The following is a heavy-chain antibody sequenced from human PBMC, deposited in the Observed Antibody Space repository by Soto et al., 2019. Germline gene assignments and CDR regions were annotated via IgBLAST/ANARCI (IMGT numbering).Heavy chain of an antibody. CDR1: TYSVTSYL. Sequence: VESLKISCNRSTYSVTSYLIGWVRQMPGKGLEWMGIIYPGDSDTRYSPSFQGQVTISPDKAISTAYLQWSSLKASDTAMYYCASSSVAARRGLFDSWGQGTLVTVCS. J-gene: IGHJ4*02. CDR3: ASSSVAARRGLFDS. CDR2: IYPGDSDT. V-gene: IGHV5-51*01. D-gene: IGHD6-6*01.